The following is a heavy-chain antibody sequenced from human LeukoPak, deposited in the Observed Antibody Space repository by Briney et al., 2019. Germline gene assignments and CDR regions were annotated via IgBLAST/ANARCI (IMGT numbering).Heavy chain of an antibody. D-gene: IGHD3-22*01. Sequence: SETLSLTCTVSGDSISSSDYYWGWIRQSPGKGLEWIGRISYSGKTFYNPFLKSRVTMSVDTSKNLFSLRLNSVTAADTAVYYCSRLTHSYYADTAGYYPYYYMDVWGEGATVTVSS. CDR2: ISYSGKT. CDR1: GDSISSSDYY. V-gene: IGHV4-39*02. CDR3: SRLTHSYYADTAGYYPYYYMDV. J-gene: IGHJ6*03.